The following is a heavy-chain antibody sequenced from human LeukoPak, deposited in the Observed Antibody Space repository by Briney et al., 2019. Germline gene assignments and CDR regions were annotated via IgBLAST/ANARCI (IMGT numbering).Heavy chain of an antibody. D-gene: IGHD1-26*01. V-gene: IGHV3-30*03. J-gene: IGHJ5*02. CDR1: GFTFSSYG. CDR2: ISYDGSNK. Sequence: GGSLRLSCAASGFTFSSYGMHWVRQAPGKGLERVAVISYDGSNKYYADSVKGRFTISRDNSKNTLYLQMNSLRAEGTAVYYCASEWGPYNWFDPWGQGTLVTGSS. CDR3: ASEWGPYNWFDP.